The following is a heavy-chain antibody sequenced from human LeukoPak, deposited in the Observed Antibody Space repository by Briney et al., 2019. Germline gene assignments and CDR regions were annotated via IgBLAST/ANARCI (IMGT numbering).Heavy chain of an antibody. V-gene: IGHV3-21*01. CDR3: ARAGGSTVSHSDY. D-gene: IGHD4-17*01. CDR2: ISSSTSYI. CDR1: GFTFSSYW. J-gene: IGHJ4*02. Sequence: SLRLSCAASGFTFSSYWMGWIRQAPGKGLEWVSSISSSTSYIYYADSVKGRFTISKDNAKNSLYLQMNSLRAEDTAVYYCARAGGSTVSHSDYWGQGTLVTVSS.